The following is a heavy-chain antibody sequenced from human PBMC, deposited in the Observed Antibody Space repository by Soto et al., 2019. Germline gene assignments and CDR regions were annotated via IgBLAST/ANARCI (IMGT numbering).Heavy chain of an antibody. Sequence: PGGSLRLSCTVSGFNFDDYAMHWVRQAPGKGLEWVSGISWNSVKKDYADSVKGRFTISRDSAKNSLYLQMNSLRTEDTALYYCAKDISIRSYSYYYYAMDVWGQGTTVTVSS. J-gene: IGHJ6*02. V-gene: IGHV3-9*01. CDR3: AKDISIRSYSYYYYAMDV. CDR2: ISWNSVKK. CDR1: GFNFDDYA. D-gene: IGHD3-3*02.